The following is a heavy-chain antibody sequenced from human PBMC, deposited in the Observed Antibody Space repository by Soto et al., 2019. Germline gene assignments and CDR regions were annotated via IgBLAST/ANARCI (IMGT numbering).Heavy chain of an antibody. CDR1: GGSISYGGYY. V-gene: IGHV4-31*03. CDR2: IYYSGST. Sequence: PSETLSLTRSVSGGSISYGGYYWRGFRQHPGKGLEWIGYIYYSGSTYYNPSLKSRVTISVDTSKNQFSLKLSSVTAADTAVYYCARGEKLYYFDYWGQGTLVTVSS. J-gene: IGHJ4*02. CDR3: ARGEKLYYFDY.